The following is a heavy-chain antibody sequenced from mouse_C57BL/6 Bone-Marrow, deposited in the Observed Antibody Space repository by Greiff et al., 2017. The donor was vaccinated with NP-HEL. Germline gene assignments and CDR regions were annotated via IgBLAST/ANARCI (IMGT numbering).Heavy chain of an antibody. D-gene: IGHD1-1*01. J-gene: IGHJ4*01. Sequence: SGPVLVKPGASVKMSCKASGYTFTDYYMNWVKQSHGKSLEWIGVINPYNGGTSYNQKFKGKATLTVDKSSSTAYMELNSLTSEDSAVYYCARSSQLRLNAMDYWGQGTSVTVSS. CDR1: GYTFTDYY. CDR2: INPYNGGT. CDR3: ARSSQLRLNAMDY. V-gene: IGHV1-19*01.